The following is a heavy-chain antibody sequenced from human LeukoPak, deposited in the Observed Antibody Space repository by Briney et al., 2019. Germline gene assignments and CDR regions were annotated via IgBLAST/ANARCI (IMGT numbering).Heavy chain of an antibody. D-gene: IGHD6-13*01. CDR1: GGSINSYY. Sequence: SETLSLTCTVSGGSINSYYWSWIRQPPGKGLEWIGYIYYTGSTNYNPSLRSRVTMSVDTSKNQFSLKLSSVTAADTAVYYCARFSGGSWFDYWGQGTLVTVSS. V-gene: IGHV4-59*01. J-gene: IGHJ4*02. CDR2: IYYTGST. CDR3: ARFSGGSWFDY.